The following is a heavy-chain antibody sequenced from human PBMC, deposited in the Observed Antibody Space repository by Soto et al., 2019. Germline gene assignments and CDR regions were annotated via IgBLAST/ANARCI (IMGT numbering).Heavy chain of an antibody. CDR3: ARVLSGSSLFDY. CDR1: GGSIISDY. D-gene: IGHD1-26*01. Sequence: SETLSLTCTVSGGSIISDYWSWIRQPPGKGLEWIGYISYSGSTNYNPSLKSLVTISVDTSKNQFSLKLSSVTAADTAVYYCARVLSGSSLFDYWCQGTLVTVSS. V-gene: IGHV4-59*01. J-gene: IGHJ4*02. CDR2: ISYSGST.